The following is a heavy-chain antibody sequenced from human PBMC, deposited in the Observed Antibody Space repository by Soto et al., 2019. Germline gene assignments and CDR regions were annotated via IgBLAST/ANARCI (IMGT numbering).Heavy chain of an antibody. CDR3: ARESRSAAGTVEY. CDR2: IYASGNT. Sequence: SETLSLTCTVSGASISNYYWSWIRQPAGKGLEWIGRIYASGNTNYNPSLKSRVTMSVDTSKNQFSLNPNSVSAADTAVYYCARESRSAAGTVEYWGQGTLVTVSS. J-gene: IGHJ4*02. V-gene: IGHV4-4*07. CDR1: GASISNYY. D-gene: IGHD6-13*01.